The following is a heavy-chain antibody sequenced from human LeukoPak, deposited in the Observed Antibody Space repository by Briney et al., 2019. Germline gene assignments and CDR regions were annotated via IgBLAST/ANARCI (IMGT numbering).Heavy chain of an antibody. J-gene: IGHJ6*02. CDR1: GGSISSSSYY. V-gene: IGHV4-39*01. CDR3: ARHEPSKNYYYYGMDV. Sequence: SETLSLTCTVSGGSISSSSYYWGWIRQPPGKGLEWSGCIYYSGSTYYNPSLKSRVTISVDTSKNQFSLKLSSVTAADTAVYYCARHEPSKNYYYYGMDVWGQGTTVTVSS. CDR2: IYYSGST.